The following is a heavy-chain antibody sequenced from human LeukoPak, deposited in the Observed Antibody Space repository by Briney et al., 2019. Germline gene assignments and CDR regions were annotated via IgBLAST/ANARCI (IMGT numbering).Heavy chain of an antibody. J-gene: IGHJ6*04. CDR1: GGSFSGSY. CDR3: ARGRRNQWLQPLLDV. Sequence: PSETLSLTCAVYGGSFSGSYWSWIRLPPGKGLEWIGEINHSGSTNYHPSLKSRVTISIDTSKNQFSLKLSSVTAADTAVYYCARGRRNQWLQPLLDVWGKGTTVTVSS. D-gene: IGHD5-24*01. CDR2: INHSGST. V-gene: IGHV4-34*01.